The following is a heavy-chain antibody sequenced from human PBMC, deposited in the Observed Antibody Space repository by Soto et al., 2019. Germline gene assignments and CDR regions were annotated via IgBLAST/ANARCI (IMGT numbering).Heavy chain of an antibody. CDR2: IIPLFGTT. V-gene: IGHV1-69*01. CDR1: GGTFSTYP. D-gene: IGHD6-13*01. CDR3: ARGATHGSSWYLWVDP. Sequence: QVQLVQSGAEVRMPGSSVKVSCKASGGTFSTYPINWVRQAPGQGLEWMGGIIPLFGTTNYAQKFKGRVTITADESTSTAYMELSSLRAEDAAVYYCARGATHGSSWYLWVDPWGQGTLVTVAS. J-gene: IGHJ5*02.